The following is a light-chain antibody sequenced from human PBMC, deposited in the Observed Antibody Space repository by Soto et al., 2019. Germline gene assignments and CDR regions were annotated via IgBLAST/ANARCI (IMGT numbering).Light chain of an antibody. CDR1: QGVNKY. V-gene: IGKV1-16*02. J-gene: IGKJ4*01. Sequence: DIQMTQSPSSLSASVGDRVTITCRASQGVNKYVAWFQQKPGKAPKTLLYAAFTLQNVPPSKFSGSVSGTDFTITISSLTPEDLATYYCQQYDSYPLTFGGGSKVVIK. CDR3: QQYDSYPLT. CDR2: AAF.